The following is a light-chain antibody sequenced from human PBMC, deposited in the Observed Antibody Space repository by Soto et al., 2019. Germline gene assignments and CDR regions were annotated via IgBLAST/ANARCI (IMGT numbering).Light chain of an antibody. J-gene: IGKJ2*01. Sequence: DIVMTQSPDSLAVSLGERATINCKSSQSVLYSSNNKNYLAWYQQKPGQPPKLLIYWASTRESVVPDRFSGSGAGTDFTLTISSLQAEDVGVYYCQQYYSTLPYTFGQGTKLEIK. CDR3: QQYYSTLPYT. V-gene: IGKV4-1*01. CDR1: QSVLYSSNNKNY. CDR2: WAS.